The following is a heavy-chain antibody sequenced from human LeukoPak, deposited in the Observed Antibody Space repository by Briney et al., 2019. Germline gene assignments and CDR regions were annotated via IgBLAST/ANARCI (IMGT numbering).Heavy chain of an antibody. Sequence: SETLSLTCAVYGGSFSGYYWSWIRQPPGKGLEWIGEINHSGSTNYSPSLKSRVTISVDTSKNQFSLKLSSVTAADTAVYYCARLESSSWYYFDYWGQGTLVTVSS. D-gene: IGHD6-13*01. CDR3: ARLESSSWYYFDY. V-gene: IGHV4-34*01. CDR1: GGSFSGYY. J-gene: IGHJ4*02. CDR2: INHSGST.